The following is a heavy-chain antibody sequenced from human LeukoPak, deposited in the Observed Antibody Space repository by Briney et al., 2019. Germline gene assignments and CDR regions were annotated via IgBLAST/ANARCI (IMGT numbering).Heavy chain of an antibody. CDR1: GGSFSGYY. D-gene: IGHD2-15*01. CDR2: INHGGST. CDR3: ARATYCSGDSCYSGIFDY. J-gene: IGHJ4*02. V-gene: IGHV4-34*01. Sequence: SETLSLTCAVYGGSFSGYYWSWIRQPPGKGLEWIGEINHGGSTNYNPSLKSRVTISVDTSKNQFSLKLSSVTAADTAVYYCARATYCSGDSCYSGIFDYWGQGTLVTVSS.